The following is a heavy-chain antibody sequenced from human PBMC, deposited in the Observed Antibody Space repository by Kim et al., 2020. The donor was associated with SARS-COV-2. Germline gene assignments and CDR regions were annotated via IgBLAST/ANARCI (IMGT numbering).Heavy chain of an antibody. J-gene: IGHJ4*02. Sequence: KGRFTISRDNSKNPLYLQMNSLRAEDTAVYYCAKDRWGPITGTTGSYFDYWGQGTLVTVSS. D-gene: IGHD1-7*01. CDR3: AKDRWGPITGTTGSYFDY. V-gene: IGHV3-33*06.